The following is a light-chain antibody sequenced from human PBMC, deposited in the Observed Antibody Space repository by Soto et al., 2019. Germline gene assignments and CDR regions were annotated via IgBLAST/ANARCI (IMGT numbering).Light chain of an antibody. CDR3: SSFTTSDTYV. CDR2: DVN. CDR1: SSDIGSYNR. V-gene: IGLV2-18*02. Sequence: QSALTQPPSVSGSPGQSVTISCTGTSSDIGSYNRVSWYQQPPGAAPKLMICDVNNRPSGVPERFSGSKSGNTASLTIFGLQAEDEADYYFSSFTTSDTYVFGTGTKVTVL. J-gene: IGLJ1*01.